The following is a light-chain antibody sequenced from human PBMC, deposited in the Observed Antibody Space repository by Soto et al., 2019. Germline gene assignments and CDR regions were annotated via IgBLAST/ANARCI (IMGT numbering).Light chain of an antibody. V-gene: IGKV2-28*01. CDR1: QSLLHSNGYNY. Sequence: DIVMTQSPFSLTVTPGDPSSISCSSSQSLLHSNGYNYLDWYLQKPGQSPQLLIYFGSYRASGVPDRFSGSASGTDFTLKISRVEAEDVGIYYCMQTLRTWTFGQGTKVDIK. CDR2: FGS. CDR3: MQTLRTWT. J-gene: IGKJ1*01.